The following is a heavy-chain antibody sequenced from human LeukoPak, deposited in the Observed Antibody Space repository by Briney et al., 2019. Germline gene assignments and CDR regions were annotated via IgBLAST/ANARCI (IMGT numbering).Heavy chain of an antibody. CDR1: VYTFTSFY. Sequence: ASVKVSCKASVYTFTSFYIHWVRQAPGQGLEWMGWMNPNSGDTSHAREFQDRVTMTRDTSLSTAYMELSRLRSDDTAVYFCARRPINCIITNCYVDYWGQGTLVTVSS. V-gene: IGHV1-2*02. CDR3: ARRPINCIITNCYVDY. J-gene: IGHJ4*02. D-gene: IGHD2-2*01. CDR2: MNPNSGDT.